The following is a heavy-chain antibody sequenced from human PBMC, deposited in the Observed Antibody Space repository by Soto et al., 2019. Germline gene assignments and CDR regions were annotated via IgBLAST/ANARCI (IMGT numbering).Heavy chain of an antibody. CDR1: GYPFTDYF. CDR2: ISLYHHST. V-gene: IGHV1-46*01. CDR3: ARELYSCGGDCPYYMDY. D-gene: IGHD2-21*02. J-gene: IGHJ4*02. Sequence: ASVKVSCKTSGYPFTDYFIHWVRQAPGQGLEWMGIISLYHHSTSYAQKFQGRLTVTADTPTTTVYMDLSSLTSGDSAVYWCARELYSCGGDCPYYMDYWGQGTLVTVSS.